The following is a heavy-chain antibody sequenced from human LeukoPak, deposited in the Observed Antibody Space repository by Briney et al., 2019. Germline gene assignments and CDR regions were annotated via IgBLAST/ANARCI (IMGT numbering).Heavy chain of an antibody. CDR1: GDSISSGDYY. V-gene: IGHV4-61*02. CDR2: ISSSGST. D-gene: IGHD6-6*01. J-gene: IGHJ5*02. CDR3: ARGGVCSSCNNNWFDP. Sequence: SETLSLTCTVSGDSISSGDYYWSWIRQPAGKGLEWIGRISSSGSTNYNPSLKSRITISVDKAKNQFSLKLSSVTAADTAVYYCARGGVCSSCNNNWFDPWGQGTLVTVSS.